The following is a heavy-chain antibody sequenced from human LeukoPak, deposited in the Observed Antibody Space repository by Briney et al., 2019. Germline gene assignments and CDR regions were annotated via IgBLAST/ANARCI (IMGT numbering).Heavy chain of an antibody. CDR3: ARDYDSNFDY. CDR1: GFTFSSYG. V-gene: IGHV3-30*02. D-gene: IGHD3-22*01. J-gene: IGHJ4*02. CDR2: IRYDGSNK. Sequence: GGSLRLSCAASGFTFSSYGMHWVRQAPGKGLEWVAFIRYDGSNKYYADSVKGRFTISRDNSKNTLYLQMNSLRAEDTAVYYCARDYDSNFDYWGQGTLVTVSS.